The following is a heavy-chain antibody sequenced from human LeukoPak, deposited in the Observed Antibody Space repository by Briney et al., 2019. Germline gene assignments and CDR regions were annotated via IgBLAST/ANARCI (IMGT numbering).Heavy chain of an antibody. Sequence: SETPSLTCTVSGGSISSSSYYWGWIRQPPGKGLEWIGSIYYSGSTYYNPSLKSRVTISVDTSKNQFSLKLSSVTAADTAVYYCAGRYFDWLRGIDPWGQGTLVTVSS. V-gene: IGHV4-39*05. D-gene: IGHD3-9*01. CDR2: IYYSGST. J-gene: IGHJ5*02. CDR1: GGSISSSSYY. CDR3: AGRYFDWLRGIDP.